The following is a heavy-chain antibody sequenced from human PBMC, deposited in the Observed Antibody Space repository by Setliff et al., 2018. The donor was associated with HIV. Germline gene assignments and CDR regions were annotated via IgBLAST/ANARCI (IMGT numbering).Heavy chain of an antibody. J-gene: IGHJ6*03. Sequence: ESLKISCEASGYTFTNYWIGWVRQMPGKGLEWMGIIYPGDSDIIYSPSFQGQVTISADKSITTAYLQWSSLKASDTAIYYCVRHRSAVAGTRIGYCYYMDVWGKGTTVTVSS. CDR2: IYPGDSDI. CDR1: GYTFTNYW. D-gene: IGHD6-19*01. CDR3: VRHRSAVAGTRIGYCYYMDV. V-gene: IGHV5-51*01.